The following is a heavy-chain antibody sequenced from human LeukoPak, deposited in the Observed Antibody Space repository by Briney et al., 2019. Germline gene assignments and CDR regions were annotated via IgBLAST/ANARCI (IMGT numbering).Heavy chain of an antibody. J-gene: IGHJ4*02. D-gene: IGHD1-26*01. V-gene: IGHV4-34*01. CDR1: GGSFSDYY. CDR3: ASSPYAGSYLENRFDY. Sequence: SETLSLTCAVYGGSFSDYYWSWIRQPPGEGLEWIGEINHSGSTNYNPSLKSRVTISVDTSKNQFSLKLSSVTAADTAVYYCASSPYAGSYLENRFDYWGQGTLVTVSS. CDR2: INHSGST.